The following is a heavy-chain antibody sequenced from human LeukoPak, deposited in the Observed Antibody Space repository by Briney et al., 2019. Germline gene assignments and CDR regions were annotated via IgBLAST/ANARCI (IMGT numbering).Heavy chain of an antibody. CDR2: ISSSGSTI. CDR3: ARDQERVRSGYLYYYYGMDV. CDR1: GFTFSDYY. J-gene: IGHJ6*02. V-gene: IGHV3-11*01. D-gene: IGHD5-12*01. Sequence: GGSLRLSCAASGFTFSDYYMSWIRQAPGKGLEWVSYISSSGSTIYYADSVKGRFTISRDNAKNSLYLQMNSLRAEDTAVYYCARDQERVRSGYLYYYYGMDVWGQGTTVTVSS.